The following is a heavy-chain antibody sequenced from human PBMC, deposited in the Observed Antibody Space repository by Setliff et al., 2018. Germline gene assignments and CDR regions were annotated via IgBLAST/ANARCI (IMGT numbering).Heavy chain of an antibody. CDR3: VREGVDSRSSTDYRYYMDV. CDR2: TIPMFGST. D-gene: IGHD3-22*01. CDR1: GDTFRSYG. V-gene: IGHV1-69*05. J-gene: IGHJ6*03. Sequence: ASVKVSCKASGDTFRSYGISWVRQAPGQGLEWMGGTIPMFGSTSYAQKFQGRFTIITDESTTTAYMELSSLGSEDTAVYYCVREGVDSRSSTDYRYYMDVWGKGTTVTVSS.